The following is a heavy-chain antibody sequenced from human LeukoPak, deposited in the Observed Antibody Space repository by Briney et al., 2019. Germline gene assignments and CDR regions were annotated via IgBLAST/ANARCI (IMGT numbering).Heavy chain of an antibody. CDR3: AIRPVADNWFDP. J-gene: IGHJ5*02. CDR2: INHSGST. V-gene: IGHV4-34*01. CDR1: GVSFSGYY. Sequence: SETLSLTCAVYGVSFSGYYWSWIRQPPGKGLEWIGEINHSGSTNYNPALKSRVSISVDTSKNQFSLKLSSVTAADTAVYYCAIRPVADNWFDPWGQGTLVTVSS. D-gene: IGHD2-15*01.